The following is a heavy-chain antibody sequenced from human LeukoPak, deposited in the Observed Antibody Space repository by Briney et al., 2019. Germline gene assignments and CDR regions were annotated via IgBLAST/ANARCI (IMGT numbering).Heavy chain of an antibody. J-gene: IGHJ4*02. CDR1: GFTFSSTS. D-gene: IGHD1-26*01. CDR2: ISSGSSYI. V-gene: IGHV3-21*01. CDR3: AREFFDREGGTTVLDY. Sequence: PGGSLRLSCAASGFTFSSTSMNWVRHAPGKGLEWVSSISSGSSYIFYADSVKGRFTISRDNAKNSLYLQMNSLRAEDTAVYYCAREFFDREGGTTVLDYWGQGTLVTVSS.